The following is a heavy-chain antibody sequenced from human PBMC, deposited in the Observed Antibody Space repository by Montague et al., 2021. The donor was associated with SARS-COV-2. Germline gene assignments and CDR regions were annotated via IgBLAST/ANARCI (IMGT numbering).Heavy chain of an antibody. Sequence: SETLSLTCTVSGGSISSYYWSWIRQSPGKGLEWIAYMYYSGSTNYNPSLKSRVTISVDTSKNQFSLTLSSMTAADTAVYYCARVPGGNCFGIMGYCYGIDHWGQGTTVTVSS. CDR3: ARVPGGNCFGIMGYCYGIDH. V-gene: IGHV4-59*01. CDR1: GGSISSYY. J-gene: IGHJ5*02. CDR2: MYYSGST. D-gene: IGHD2-15*01.